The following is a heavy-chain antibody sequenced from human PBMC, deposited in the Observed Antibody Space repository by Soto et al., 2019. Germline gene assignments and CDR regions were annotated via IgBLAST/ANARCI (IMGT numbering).Heavy chain of an antibody. Sequence: ASVKVSCKASGYTFTAYYIHWVRQGPGRGPEWVGWINPNSGGTYYAQKFQAWSTMTRDTSISTAYLELSGLTSNDTAVYYCARANTIRPYYFNMDVWGQGTTVTVSS. J-gene: IGHJ6*02. CDR1: GYTFTAYY. CDR3: ARANTIRPYYFNMDV. CDR2: INPNSGGT. V-gene: IGHV1-2*04. D-gene: IGHD3-22*01.